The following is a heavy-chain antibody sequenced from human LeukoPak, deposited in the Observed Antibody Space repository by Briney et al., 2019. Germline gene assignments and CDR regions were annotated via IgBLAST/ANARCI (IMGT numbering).Heavy chain of an antibody. V-gene: IGHV3-48*03. D-gene: IGHD3-22*01. CDR3: ARDWVYYYDSSGYALERYGMDV. Sequence: GGSLRLSCAASGFTFSSYEMNWVRQAPGKGLEGVSYISSSGSTIYYADSVKGRFTISRDNAKNSLYLQMNSLRAEDTAVYYCARDWVYYYDSSGYALERYGMDVWGQGTTVTVSS. J-gene: IGHJ6*02. CDR1: GFTFSSYE. CDR2: ISSSGSTI.